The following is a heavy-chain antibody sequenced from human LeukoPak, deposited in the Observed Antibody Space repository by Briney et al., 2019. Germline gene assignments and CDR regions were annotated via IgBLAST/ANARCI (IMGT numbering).Heavy chain of an antibody. J-gene: IGHJ5*02. D-gene: IGHD3-10*01. CDR3: ATQIWFGELSGFDP. CDR1: GDSISSSAYY. V-gene: IGHV4-39*01. CDR2: IYYSGST. Sequence: SETLSLTCTVSGDSISSSAYYWGWIRQPPGKGLEWIGSIYYSGSTYYNPSLKSRVTISVDTSKNQFSLKLSSVTAADTAVYYCATQIWFGELSGFDPWGQGTLVTVSS.